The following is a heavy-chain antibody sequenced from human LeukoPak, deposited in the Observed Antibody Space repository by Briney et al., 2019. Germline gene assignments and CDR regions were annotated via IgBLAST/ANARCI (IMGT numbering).Heavy chain of an antibody. Sequence: PSETLSLTCTVSGGSINSGSYYWGWIRQPPGKGLEWIGSIYYSGSTYYNPSLKSRVTISVDTSNNQFSLHLSSVTAADTAVFYCARLSFYYGAFDLWGRGTLVTVSS. CDR3: ARLSFYYGAFDL. CDR1: GGSINSGSYY. J-gene: IGHJ2*01. V-gene: IGHV4-39*01. CDR2: IYYSGST. D-gene: IGHD3-10*01.